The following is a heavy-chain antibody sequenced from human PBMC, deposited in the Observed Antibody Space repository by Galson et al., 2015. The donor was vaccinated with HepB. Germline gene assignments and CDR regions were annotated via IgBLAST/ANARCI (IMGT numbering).Heavy chain of an antibody. V-gene: IGHV4-61*01. CDR1: GASVSNGMYY. CDR2: VYYTGGT. CDR3: ARDSEYSGFYTPYDT. D-gene: IGHD6-6*01. J-gene: IGHJ5*02. Sequence: ETLSLTCTVSGASVSNGMYYWSWVRQPPGKGLEWIAYVYYTGGTNYNPSLKSRVTISIDTSKNQFSLRMTSVTAADTAVYYCARDSEYSGFYTPYDTWGQGTLVTVSP.